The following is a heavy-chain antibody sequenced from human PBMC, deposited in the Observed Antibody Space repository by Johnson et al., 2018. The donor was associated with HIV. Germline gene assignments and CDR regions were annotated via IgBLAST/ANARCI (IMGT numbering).Heavy chain of an antibody. CDR3: ARDFGLFLGKDDAFDI. V-gene: IGHV3-30*04. Sequence: VQLVESGGGVVQPGRSLRLSCAASGFTFSNSAMHWVRQAPGKGLAWVAVISYDGNNKYYADSLKGRFTISRDNSKNTLYLQMNSLRAEDTAVYYCARDFGLFLGKDDAFDIWGQGTMVTVSS. J-gene: IGHJ3*02. CDR1: GFTFSNSA. D-gene: IGHD7-27*01. CDR2: ISYDGNNK.